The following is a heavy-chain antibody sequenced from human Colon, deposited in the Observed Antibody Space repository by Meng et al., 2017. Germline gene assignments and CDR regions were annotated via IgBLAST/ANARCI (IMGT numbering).Heavy chain of an antibody. J-gene: IGHJ4*02. CDR3: AGGPWELDY. CDR1: GGSFSGYY. V-gene: IGHV4-34*11. CDR2: IDYSRSI. Sequence: QVQLQQWGAGLLKPAETLSLTCAVYGGSFSGYYWSWIRQPPGKGLEWIGYIDYSRSINYYPSLKSRVTMSVDTSKNQFSLNLSSVTAADTAVYYCAGGPWELDYWGQGTLVTVSS. D-gene: IGHD1-26*01.